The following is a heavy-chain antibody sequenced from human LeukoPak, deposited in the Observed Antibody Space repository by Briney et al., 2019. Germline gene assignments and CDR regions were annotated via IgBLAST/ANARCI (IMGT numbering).Heavy chain of an antibody. D-gene: IGHD3-22*01. CDR2: IYHSGST. V-gene: IGHV4-59*12. CDR1: GGSISSYY. J-gene: IGHJ4*02. CDR3: ARDKAPYDSSGYYDY. Sequence: SETLSLTCTVSGGSISSYYWSWIRQPPGKGLEWIGSIYHSGSTNYNPSLKSRVTISVGKSKNQFSLKLSSVTAADTAVYYCARDKAPYDSSGYYDYWGQGTLVTVSS.